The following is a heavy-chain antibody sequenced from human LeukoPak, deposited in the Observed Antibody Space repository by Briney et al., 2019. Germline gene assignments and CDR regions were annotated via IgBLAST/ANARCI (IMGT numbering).Heavy chain of an antibody. CDR1: GFTFSSYS. CDR3: ARESGWGLPHAFDF. V-gene: IGHV3-30*03. Sequence: GGSLRLSCAASGFTFSSYSMNWGRQAPGKGLEWVTLISYDGSKIYYADSVKGRFTISRDNSKNTLYLQMNSLRAEDTAVYYCARESGWGLPHAFDFWGQGTMITVSS. CDR2: ISYDGSKI. D-gene: IGHD3-3*01. J-gene: IGHJ3*01.